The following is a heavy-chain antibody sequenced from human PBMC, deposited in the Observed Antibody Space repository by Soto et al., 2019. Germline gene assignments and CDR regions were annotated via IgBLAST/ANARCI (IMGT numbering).Heavy chain of an antibody. V-gene: IGHV4-34*01. CDR2: INHRGST. CDR1: GGSLTGYY. Sequence: SETLSLTCVVYGGSLTGYYWSWIRQPPGKGLEWIGEINHRGSTDYSPSLKSRVTISVDTSKNQFSLKLSSVTAADTAVYYCARGWGDRYYDFWSGYHYYYYYYMDVWGKGTTVTVS. J-gene: IGHJ6*03. D-gene: IGHD3-3*01. CDR3: ARGWGDRYYDFWSGYHYYYYYYMDV.